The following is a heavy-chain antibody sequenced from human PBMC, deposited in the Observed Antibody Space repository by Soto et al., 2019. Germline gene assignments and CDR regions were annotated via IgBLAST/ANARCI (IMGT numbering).Heavy chain of an antibody. D-gene: IGHD5-18*01. CDR3: ARGTAMVSGYYYYGMDV. CDR1: GGTFSSYA. V-gene: IGHV1-69*12. J-gene: IGHJ6*02. CDR2: IIPIFGTA. Sequence: QVQLVQSGAEVKKPGSSVKVSCKASGGTFSSYAISWVRQAPGQGLEWMGGIIPIFGTANYAQKFQGRVTITADESTSRXYMELSSLRSEDTAVYYCARGTAMVSGYYYYGMDVWGQGTTVTVSS.